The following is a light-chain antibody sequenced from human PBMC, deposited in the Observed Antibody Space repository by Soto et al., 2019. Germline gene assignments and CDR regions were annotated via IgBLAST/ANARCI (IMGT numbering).Light chain of an antibody. CDR1: SSDVGGYNY. CDR2: EVS. V-gene: IGLV2-14*01. J-gene: IGLJ2*01. CDR3: SSYTSTNTVL. Sequence: QSVLTQPASVSGSPGQSITISCTGTSSDVGGYNYVSWYQQEPGKAPKLMIYEVSKRPSGDSNRFSGSKSGNTASLTISGLLAEDEADYYCSSYTSTNTVLFGGGTQLTVL.